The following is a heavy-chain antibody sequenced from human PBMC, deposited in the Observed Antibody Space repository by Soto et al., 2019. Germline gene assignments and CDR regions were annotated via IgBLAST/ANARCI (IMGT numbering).Heavy chain of an antibody. D-gene: IGHD2-2*01. Sequence: VQLVESGGGLVQPGGSLRLSCAASGFNVSSTSMSWVRQAPGKGLEWVSVIYSGAGTHYAGSVKGRFTISRDTSKNTLYLQMNSLRVEETAVYYFAREGSGSSTSFAYWGKGTLVTVSS. CDR1: GFNVSSTS. CDR2: IYSGAGT. CDR3: AREGSGSSTSFAY. J-gene: IGHJ4*02. V-gene: IGHV3-66*01.